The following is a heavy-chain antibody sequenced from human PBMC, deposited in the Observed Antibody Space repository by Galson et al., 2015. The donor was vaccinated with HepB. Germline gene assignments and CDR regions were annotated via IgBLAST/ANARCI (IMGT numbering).Heavy chain of an antibody. J-gene: IGHJ5*02. CDR1: GFTFDDYA. Sequence: SLRLSCAASGFTFDDYAMHWVRQAPGKGLEWVSVIYSGGSTYYADSVKGRFTISRDNSKNTLYLQMNSLRAEDTAVYYCASGYDYGDYVPSPWGQGTLVSVSS. V-gene: IGHV3-53*01. CDR3: ASGYDYGDYVPSP. CDR2: IYSGGST. D-gene: IGHD4-17*01.